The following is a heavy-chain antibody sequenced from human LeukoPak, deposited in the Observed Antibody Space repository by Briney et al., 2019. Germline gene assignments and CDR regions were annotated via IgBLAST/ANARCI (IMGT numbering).Heavy chain of an antibody. CDR2: IIPIFGTA. J-gene: IGHJ5*02. CDR1: GGTFSSYA. V-gene: IGHV1-69*13. Sequence: VASVKVSCTASGGTFSSYAISWVRQAPGQGLEWMGGIIPIFGTANYAQKFQGRVTITADESTSTAYMELRSLRSDDTAVYYCASADYGEGWFDPWGQGTLVTVSS. CDR3: ASADYGEGWFDP. D-gene: IGHD4-17*01.